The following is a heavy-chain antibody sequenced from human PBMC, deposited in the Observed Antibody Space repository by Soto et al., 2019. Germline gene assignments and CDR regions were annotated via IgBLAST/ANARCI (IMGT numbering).Heavy chain of an antibody. J-gene: IGHJ4*02. CDR1: GFTFSSYA. CDR3: AKVLRYFDWLASGFDY. CDR2: ISGSGGST. D-gene: IGHD3-9*01. Sequence: PGGSLRLSCAASGFTFSSYAMSWVRQAPGKGLEWVSAISGSGGSTYYADSVKGRFTISRDNSKNTLYLQMNSPRAEDTAVYYCAKVLRYFDWLASGFDYWGQGTLVTVSS. V-gene: IGHV3-23*01.